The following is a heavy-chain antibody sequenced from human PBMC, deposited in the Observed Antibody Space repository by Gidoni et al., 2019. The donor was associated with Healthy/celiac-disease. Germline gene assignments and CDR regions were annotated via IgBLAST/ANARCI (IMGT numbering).Heavy chain of an antibody. J-gene: IGHJ5*02. Sequence: QVQLQQWGAGLLKPSETLSLTCAVYVGSFSGYYWCCSRQPPGKGLEWIGEINHSGSTNYNPSLKSRVTISVDTSKNQFSLKLSSVTAADTAVYYCARASSGWYFNWFDPWGQGTLVTVSS. V-gene: IGHV4-34*01. CDR1: VGSFSGYY. D-gene: IGHD6-19*01. CDR3: ARASSGWYFNWFDP. CDR2: INHSGST.